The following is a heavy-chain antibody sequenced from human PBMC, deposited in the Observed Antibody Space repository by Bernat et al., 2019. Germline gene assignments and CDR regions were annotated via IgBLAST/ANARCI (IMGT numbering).Heavy chain of an antibody. Sequence: EVRLVESGGGLVQPGGSLRLSCSASGFSFSTYAMHWVRQAPGKGLEYVSAITDNGGNTYYAGSVAGRFTISRDNSKNTLNLQMSSLRVEDTAVYYCVMSSSGWYGDWGQGTLVTVSS. V-gene: IGHV3-64D*06. CDR2: ITDNGGNT. CDR1: GFSFSTYA. D-gene: IGHD6-19*01. CDR3: VMSSSGWYGD. J-gene: IGHJ4*02.